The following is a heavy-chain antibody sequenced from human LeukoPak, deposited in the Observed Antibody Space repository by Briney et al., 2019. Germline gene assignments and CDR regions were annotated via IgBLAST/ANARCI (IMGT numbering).Heavy chain of an antibody. CDR2: IIPILGIA. J-gene: IGHJ4*02. CDR3: ARSGGSGSYYVYYFDY. Sequence: GASVKVSCKASGYTFTSYDINWVRQATGQGLEWMGRIIPILGIANYAQKFQGRVTITADKSTSTAYMELSSLRSEDTAVYYCARSGGSGSYYVYYFDYWGQGTLVTVSS. CDR1: GYTFTSYD. V-gene: IGHV1-69*04. D-gene: IGHD1-26*01.